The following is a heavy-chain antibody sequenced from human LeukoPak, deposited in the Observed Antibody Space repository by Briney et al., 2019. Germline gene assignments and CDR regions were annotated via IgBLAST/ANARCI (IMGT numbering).Heavy chain of an antibody. V-gene: IGHV5-10-1*01. CDR1: GYTFTNYW. D-gene: IGHD5-18*01. CDR3: ATYSYGLNAVDP. Sequence: GESLKISVKGSGYTFTNYWSTWVRQMPGKGLEWMGMIDPSDSYTNYSPSFQGHVSISADKSISTAYLQWSSLKASDAAMYYCATYSYGLNAVDPWGQGTLVTVSS. CDR2: IDPSDSYT. J-gene: IGHJ5*02.